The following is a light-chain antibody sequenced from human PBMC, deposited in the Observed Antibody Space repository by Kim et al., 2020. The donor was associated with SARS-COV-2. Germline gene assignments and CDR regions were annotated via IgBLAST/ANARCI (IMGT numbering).Light chain of an antibody. V-gene: IGKV3-20*01. CDR3: HEQGGSPDYT. J-gene: IGKJ2*01. CDR2: ATS. Sequence: ENALTQSPGTLCLSPGERATLSCRASQSVNTNFFAWYQQRPGQPPRVLIYATSIRATRIPDRFSGSGSGTDFTLTISRLEPEDFAVYYCHEQGGSPDYTFSQGTKLEIK. CDR1: QSVNTNF.